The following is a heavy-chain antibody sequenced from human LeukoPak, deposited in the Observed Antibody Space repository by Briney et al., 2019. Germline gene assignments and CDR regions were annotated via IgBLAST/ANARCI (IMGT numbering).Heavy chain of an antibody. J-gene: IGHJ4*02. CDR2: IYYSGST. CDR3: ARDSATNYDYVWGSYRFDY. CDR1: GGSISSSSYY. V-gene: IGHV4-39*07. D-gene: IGHD3-16*02. Sequence: SETLSLTCTVSGGSISSSSYYWGWIRQPPGKGLEWIGSIYYSGSTYYNPSLKSRVTISVDTSKNQFSLKLSSVTAADTAVYYCARDSATNYDYVWGSYRFDYWGQGTLVTVSS.